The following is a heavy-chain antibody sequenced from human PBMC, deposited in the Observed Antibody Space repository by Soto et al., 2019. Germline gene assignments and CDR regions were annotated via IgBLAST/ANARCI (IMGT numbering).Heavy chain of an antibody. CDR2: INHSGRT. D-gene: IGHD3-9*01. J-gene: IGHJ4*02. CDR3: ARVGGLLPNFDWSNTKGSQFDY. CDR1: GGSVSGSC. Sequence: QVQLQQCGSGLLKPSETLSLTCAVYGGSVSGSCWSWIRQPTGKGLEWTGAINHSGRTNYNASLKGRVTISVDTSTNQFSLRPMYVPAADTAVDYWARVGGLLPNFDWSNTKGSQFDYWGQGTLVTVSS. V-gene: IGHV4-34*01.